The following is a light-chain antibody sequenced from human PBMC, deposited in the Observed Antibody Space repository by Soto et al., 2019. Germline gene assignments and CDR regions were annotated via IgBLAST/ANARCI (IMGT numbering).Light chain of an antibody. V-gene: IGKV1-39*01. CDR3: QQSYGTPLT. Sequence: DMEMTQSPSSLSASVGDRVTITCRASQSISNYLNWYQHKPGKVPKLLIYAASSWQSGVPTRFSGSGSGTDFTLTINSLPPEDFATYYCQQSYGTPLTFGGGTKIEIK. CDR2: AAS. J-gene: IGKJ4*01. CDR1: QSISNY.